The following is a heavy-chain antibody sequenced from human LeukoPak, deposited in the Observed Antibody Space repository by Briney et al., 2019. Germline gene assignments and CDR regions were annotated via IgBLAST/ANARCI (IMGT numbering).Heavy chain of an antibody. V-gene: IGHV4-38-2*02. CDR1: GYSISSGYY. J-gene: IGHJ4*02. Sequence: SETLSLTCTVSGYSISSGYYWGWIRQPPGKGLEWIGSIYHSGSTYYNPSLKSRVTISVDTSKNQFSLKLSSVTAADTAVYYCYGSGSYSRFDYWGQGTLVTVSS. D-gene: IGHD3-10*01. CDR2: IYHSGST. CDR3: YGSGSYSRFDY.